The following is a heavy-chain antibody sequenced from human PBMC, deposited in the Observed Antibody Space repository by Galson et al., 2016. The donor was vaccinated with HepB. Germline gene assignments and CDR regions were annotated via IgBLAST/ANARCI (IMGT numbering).Heavy chain of an antibody. CDR2: INAGNGNT. J-gene: IGHJ4*02. Sequence: SVKVSCKASGYTFTSYAMHWVRQAPGQRLEWMGWINAGNGNTKYSQKFQGRVTITRDTSASTAYLELSSLRPEDTAVYYCAREAGLYSSGWHYFDNWGQGTLVTVSS. CDR1: GYTFTSYA. D-gene: IGHD6-19*01. V-gene: IGHV1-3*01. CDR3: AREAGLYSSGWHYFDN.